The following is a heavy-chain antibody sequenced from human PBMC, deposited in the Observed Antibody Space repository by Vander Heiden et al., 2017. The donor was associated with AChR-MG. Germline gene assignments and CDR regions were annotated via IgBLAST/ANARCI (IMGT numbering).Heavy chain of an antibody. D-gene: IGHD3-10*01. Sequence: QVQLVESGGGVVQPGRSLRLSCAASGFSFNSYDMPWVRQAPNRGLEWVAVIALDGNNQYYEYYAESVKGRFTISRDNSKNTLYLQMNSLRAEDTAVYYCAKKSRAGRTMVRGIMVPGALRMDVWGKGTTVTVSS. V-gene: IGHV3-30*18. CDR3: AKKSRAGRTMVRGIMVPGALRMDV. J-gene: IGHJ6*04. CDR1: GFSFNSYD. CDR2: IALDGNNQYYE.